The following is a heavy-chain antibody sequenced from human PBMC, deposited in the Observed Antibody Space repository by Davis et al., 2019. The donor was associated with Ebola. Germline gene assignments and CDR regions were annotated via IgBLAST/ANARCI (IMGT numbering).Heavy chain of an antibody. V-gene: IGHV4-59*11. CDR1: GDTTAIHY. J-gene: IGHJ4*02. CDR2: VYKSGGT. CDR3: ARHAWGDGFGYFDQ. D-gene: IGHD3-10*01. Sequence: PSETLSLTCTVSGDTTAIHYYSWVRQSPGKGLEWIGYVYKSGGTDYNPPLKSRVTVSLDTSNNQFSLRVYSVTAADTAIYYCARHAWGDGFGYFDQWGQGIVVTVSS.